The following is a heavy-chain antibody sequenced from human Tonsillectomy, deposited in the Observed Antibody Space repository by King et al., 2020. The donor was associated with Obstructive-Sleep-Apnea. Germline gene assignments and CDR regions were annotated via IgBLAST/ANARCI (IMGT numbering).Heavy chain of an antibody. D-gene: IGHD2-15*01. J-gene: IGHJ4*02. CDR2: FSHGGST. V-gene: IGHV4-38-2*02. CDR1: GYSISSGYY. Sequence: QLQESGPGLVKPSETLSLTCTVSGYSISSGYYWGWIRQPPGKGLEWIGRFSHGGSTYYNPSLKSRVTISVDTSKNQFSLKLSSVTAADTAVYYCAREGYCSGGTCYSAYWGQGTLVTVSS. CDR3: AREGYCSGGTCYSAY.